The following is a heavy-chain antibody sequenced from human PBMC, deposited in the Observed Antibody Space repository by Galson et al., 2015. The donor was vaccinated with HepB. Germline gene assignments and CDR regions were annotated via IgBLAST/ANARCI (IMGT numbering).Heavy chain of an antibody. V-gene: IGHV3-21*01. CDR3: ARDGESGSHDYFQH. Sequence: SLRLSCAASGFTFSSYAMSWVRPAPGKGLEWVSSISSGSSYIYSADSVKGRFTISRDNAKNSLYLQMNSLRAEDTAVYYCARDGESGSHDYFQHWGQGTLVTVSS. D-gene: IGHD1-26*01. CDR2: ISSGSSYI. J-gene: IGHJ1*01. CDR1: GFTFSSYA.